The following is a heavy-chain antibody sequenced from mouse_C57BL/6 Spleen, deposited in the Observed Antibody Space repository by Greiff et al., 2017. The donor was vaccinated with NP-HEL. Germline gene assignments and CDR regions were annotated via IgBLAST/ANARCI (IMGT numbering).Heavy chain of an antibody. J-gene: IGHJ3*01. Sequence: DVKLQESVAELVRPGASVKLSCTASGFNIKNTYMHWVKQRPEQGLEWIGRIDPANGNTKYAPKFQGKATITADTSSNTAYLQLSSLTSEDTAIYYCASRGITTVVERVGFAYWGQGTLVTVSA. CDR2: IDPANGNT. D-gene: IGHD1-1*01. CDR3: ASRGITTVVERVGFAY. CDR1: GFNIKNTY. V-gene: IGHV14-3*01.